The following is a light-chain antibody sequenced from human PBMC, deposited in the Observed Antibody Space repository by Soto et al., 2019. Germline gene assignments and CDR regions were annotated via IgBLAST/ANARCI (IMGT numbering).Light chain of an antibody. V-gene: IGKV4-1*01. J-gene: IGKJ2*01. CDR1: QSVLSSSNSMNY. CDR2: WAS. Sequence: DIVMTQSPDSLAVSLGERATINCKSSQSVLSSSNSMNYLTWFQQMPGQPPRLLIYWASTRESGVPDRFSGSVSGTDFTLTISSLQAEDGAVYYCQQYYSAPYTFGQGTKLEMK. CDR3: QQYYSAPYT.